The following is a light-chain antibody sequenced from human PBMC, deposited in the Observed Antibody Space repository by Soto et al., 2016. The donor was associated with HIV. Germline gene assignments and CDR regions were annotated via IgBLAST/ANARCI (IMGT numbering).Light chain of an antibody. J-gene: IGKJ2*01. CDR1: QSISKY. CDR3: QQTYNTRMYT. V-gene: IGKV1-39*01. Sequence: DIQLTQSPSSLSASVGDRVTITCRSSQSISKYLNWYQQKPGKAPKLLIYAASSLQSGVPSRFSGSESGTDFTLIISSLQPEDFATYYCQQTYNTRMYTFGQGTKLEIK. CDR2: AAS.